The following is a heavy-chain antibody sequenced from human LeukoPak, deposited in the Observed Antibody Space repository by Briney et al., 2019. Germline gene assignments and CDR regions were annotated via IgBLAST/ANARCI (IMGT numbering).Heavy chain of an antibody. Sequence: GGSLRLSCAASGFTFSDYYMSWIRQAPGKGLEWVSTISNSGSSAYYADFVKGGFTIARDNSMNTLFLQMNSLRAEDTALYYCAKLKGKDGVRDAYDIWGQGTMVTVSS. CDR3: AKLKGKDGVRDAYDI. V-gene: IGHV3-23*01. CDR1: GFTFSDYY. J-gene: IGHJ3*02. CDR2: ISNSGSSA. D-gene: IGHD3-10*01.